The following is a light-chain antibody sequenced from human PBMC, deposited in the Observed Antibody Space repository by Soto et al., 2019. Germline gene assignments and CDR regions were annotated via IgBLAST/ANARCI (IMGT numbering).Light chain of an antibody. J-gene: IGKJ5*01. V-gene: IGKV3-11*01. CDR3: RPRRNRMT. CDR1: QRVSHY. Sequence: QSVGSPSWRERERATLSFRASQRVSHYFAWYQPPPGQAPRLLLYDASSRATGIQARFSGSGSGTDFTLTISRVQPADFPVYYCRPRRNRMTFGQGTRLEIK. CDR2: DAS.